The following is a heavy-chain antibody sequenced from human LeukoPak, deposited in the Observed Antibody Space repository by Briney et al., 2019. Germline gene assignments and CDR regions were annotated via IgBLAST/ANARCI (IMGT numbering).Heavy chain of an antibody. J-gene: IGHJ4*02. V-gene: IGHV3-30*04. CDR2: ISYDGSNK. D-gene: IGHD6-19*01. CDR1: GFTFSSYA. Sequence: GGSLRLSCAASGFTFSSYAMHRVRQAPGKGLEWVAVISYDGSNKYYADSVKGRFTISRDNSKNTLYLQMNSLRAEDTAVYYCARVPGVAGHWGQRTLVTVSS. CDR3: ARVPGVAGH.